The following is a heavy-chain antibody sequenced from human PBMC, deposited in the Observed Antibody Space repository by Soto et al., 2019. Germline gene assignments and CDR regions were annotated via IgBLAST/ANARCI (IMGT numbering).Heavy chain of an antibody. CDR1: GFTFSSYG. CDR2: ISYDGSNK. D-gene: IGHD1-26*01. V-gene: IGHV3-30*18. J-gene: IGHJ6*02. Sequence: QVQLVESGGGVVQPGRSLRLSCAASGFTFSSYGMHWVRQAPGKGLEWVAVISYDGSNKYYADSVKGRFTISRDNSKNTLYLPMNSLRAEDTAVYYCAKDPIVGATTHYYGMDVWGQGTTVTVSS. CDR3: AKDPIVGATTHYYGMDV.